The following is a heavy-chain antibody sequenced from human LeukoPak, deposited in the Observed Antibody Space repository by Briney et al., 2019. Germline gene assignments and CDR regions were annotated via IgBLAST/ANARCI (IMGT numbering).Heavy chain of an antibody. D-gene: IGHD1-26*01. CDR3: AKDERVGATFDY. CDR2: ISGSGGST. J-gene: IGHJ4*02. CDR1: GFTFSSYS. V-gene: IGHV3-23*01. Sequence: PGGSLRLSCAASGFTFSSYSMNWVRQAPGKGLEWVSAISGSGGSTYYADSVKGRFTISRDNSKNTLYLQMNSLRAEDTAVYYCAKDERVGATFDYWGQGTLVTVSS.